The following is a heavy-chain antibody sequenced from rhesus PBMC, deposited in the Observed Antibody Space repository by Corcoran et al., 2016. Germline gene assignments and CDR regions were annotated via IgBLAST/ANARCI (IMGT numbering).Heavy chain of an antibody. Sequence: EVQLVQSGAEVKKPGASVKISCKASGYTFTDYYLHWVRQAPGKGLEWMGRVDPEEGEARNAQKFQDRVTITADTSTDTAYMELSSLRSEDTAVYYCATAVNEYSNRPYGLDSWGQGVVVTVSS. CDR3: ATAVNEYSNRPYGLDS. CDR1: GYTFTDYY. CDR2: VDPEEGEA. J-gene: IGHJ6*01. D-gene: IGHD4-23*01. V-gene: IGHV1-111*02.